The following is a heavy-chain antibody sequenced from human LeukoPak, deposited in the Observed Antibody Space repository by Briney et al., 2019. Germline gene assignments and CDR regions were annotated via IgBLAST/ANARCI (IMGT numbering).Heavy chain of an antibody. CDR1: GFTFSSYE. Sequence: SGGSLRLSCAASGFTFSSYEMNWVRQAPGKGLEWVSYISSSGSTIYYADSVKGRFTISRDNSKNTLYLHMNSLRAEDTAVYYCARAVSGYRHFDYWGQGTLVTVSS. CDR2: ISSSGSTI. V-gene: IGHV3-48*03. J-gene: IGHJ4*02. D-gene: IGHD5-12*01. CDR3: ARAVSGYRHFDY.